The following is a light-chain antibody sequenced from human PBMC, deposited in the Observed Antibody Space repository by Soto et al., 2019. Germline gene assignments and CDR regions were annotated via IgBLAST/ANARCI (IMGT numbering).Light chain of an antibody. J-gene: IGLJ2*01. CDR3: SSYTSSSTVV. Sequence: QSVLTQPASVSGSPGQSITISCTGTSSDVGGYNYVSWYQQHPGKAPKLMIYDVSNRPSGVSNRFSGSKSGNTASLTISGLQAEAEADYYCSSYTSSSTVVFGGGTKVTVL. V-gene: IGLV2-14*01. CDR1: SSDVGGYNY. CDR2: DVS.